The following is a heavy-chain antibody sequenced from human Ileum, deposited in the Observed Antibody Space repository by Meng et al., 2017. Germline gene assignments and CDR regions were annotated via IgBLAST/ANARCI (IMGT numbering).Heavy chain of an antibody. V-gene: IGHV4-34*01. Sequence: QVQVAKWGAGLLKPSETLSLHCAIGGGSFSTYYWSWIRQPPGKGLEWIGEISRSGTTNYNPSLKSRVTISVDTSKNQFSLTVTSVTAADSALYYCARSGVTTVTYLDWGQGTLVTVSS. D-gene: IGHD4-11*01. CDR1: GGSFSTYY. J-gene: IGHJ4*02. CDR2: ISRSGTT. CDR3: ARSGVTTVTYLD.